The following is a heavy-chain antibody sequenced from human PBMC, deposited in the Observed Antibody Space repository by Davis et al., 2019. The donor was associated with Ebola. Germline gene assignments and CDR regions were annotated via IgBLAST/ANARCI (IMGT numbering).Heavy chain of an antibody. Sequence: PGGSLRLSCAASGFTVSSNYMSWVRQAPGKGLEWVSVIYSGGSTYYADSVKGRFTISRDNSKNTLYLQMNSLRAEDTAVYYCAKDRDYDFWSGYWAFGMDVWGKGTTVTVSS. CDR3: AKDRDYDFWSGYWAFGMDV. CDR1: GFTVSSNY. V-gene: IGHV3-53*01. J-gene: IGHJ6*04. CDR2: IYSGGST. D-gene: IGHD3-3*01.